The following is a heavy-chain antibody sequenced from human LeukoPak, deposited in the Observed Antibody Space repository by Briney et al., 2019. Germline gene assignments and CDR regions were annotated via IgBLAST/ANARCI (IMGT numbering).Heavy chain of an antibody. CDR2: ISSSSSYI. D-gene: IGHD3-16*02. V-gene: IGHV3-21*01. CDR1: GFTFSSYS. Sequence: PGGSLRLSCAASGFTFSSYSMNWVRQAPGKGLEWVSSISSSSSYIYYADSVKGRFTISRDNAKNSLYLQMNSLRAEDTAVYYCATGYDYVWGSYRLYYFDYWGQGTLVTVSS. CDR3: ATGYDYVWGSYRLYYFDY. J-gene: IGHJ4*02.